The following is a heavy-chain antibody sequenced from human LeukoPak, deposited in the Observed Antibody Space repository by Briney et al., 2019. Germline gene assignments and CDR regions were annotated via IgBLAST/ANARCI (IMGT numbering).Heavy chain of an antibody. V-gene: IGHV4-4*07. D-gene: IGHD3-10*01. J-gene: IGHJ6*03. CDR3: AREDSGSYYNYYYFYWTS. Sequence: SETLSLTCSVPGGSFSSYFWSWVRQPAGKGLEWIGRIYPSGNTNYNPSLKSRVTLSVDTSETQFSLRLSSVTAADTAVYYCAREDSGSYYNYYYFYWTSGAKGPRSPSP. CDR1: GGSFSSYF. CDR2: IYPSGNT.